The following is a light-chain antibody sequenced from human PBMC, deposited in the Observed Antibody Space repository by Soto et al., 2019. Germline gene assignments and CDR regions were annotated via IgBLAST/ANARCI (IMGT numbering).Light chain of an antibody. Sequence: QSVLTQPRSVSGTPGQSVTISCSGTSSDIVGYEYVSWYQQHSGKAHRLLIYNVGQPPSGVPDRFSGYKAGTTASPTISLLHADEEAQYFVSSDAGGRACVFGGGTKLTVL. CDR3: SSDAGGRACV. CDR1: SSDIVGYEY. J-gene: IGLJ2*01. CDR2: NVG. V-gene: IGLV2-11*01.